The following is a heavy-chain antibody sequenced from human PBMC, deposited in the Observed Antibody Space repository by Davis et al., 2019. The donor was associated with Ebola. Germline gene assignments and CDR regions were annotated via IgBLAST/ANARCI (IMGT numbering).Heavy chain of an antibody. D-gene: IGHD6-13*01. J-gene: IGHJ4*02. Sequence: SQTPSLTRAISGDSVSRKSGAWNWIRQSPSRGLEWLGRTYYRSKWYNDYAVSVKSRITINPDTSKNQFSLHLNSVTPEEPAVYYCAREGVASVATPFDYWGQGTLVIVSS. CDR1: GDSVSRKSGA. V-gene: IGHV6-1*01. CDR2: TYYRSKWYN. CDR3: AREGVASVATPFDY.